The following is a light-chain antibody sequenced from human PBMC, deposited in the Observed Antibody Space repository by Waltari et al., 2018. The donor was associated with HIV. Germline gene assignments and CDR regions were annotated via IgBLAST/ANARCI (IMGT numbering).Light chain of an antibody. CDR3: LSADSSGTYWV. Sequence: SYELTQPPSVSVSQGQMARITCSGEALPKKDVSWYQQKPGQAPALVIYKDKERPSGIPERFSGSSSGTMVTLTISGVQAEDEADYYCLSADSSGTYWVFGGGTEVTVL. J-gene: IGLJ3*02. V-gene: IGLV3-16*01. CDR1: ALPKKD. CDR2: KDK.